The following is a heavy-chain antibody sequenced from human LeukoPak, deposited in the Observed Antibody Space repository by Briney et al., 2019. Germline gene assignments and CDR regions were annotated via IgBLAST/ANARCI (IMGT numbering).Heavy chain of an antibody. CDR1: GFTFSGFS. V-gene: IGHV3-7*01. Sequence: GGSLRLSCAASGFTFSGFSMSWVRQSPTKGLEWVANIKQDGSERYYVDSVEGRFTISRDNAKNSLSLQMNNLRVEDTAVYYCARAGSHWHYVYWGQGTVVTVSS. CDR3: ARAGSHWHYVY. CDR2: IKQDGSER. J-gene: IGHJ4*02. D-gene: IGHD3-10*01.